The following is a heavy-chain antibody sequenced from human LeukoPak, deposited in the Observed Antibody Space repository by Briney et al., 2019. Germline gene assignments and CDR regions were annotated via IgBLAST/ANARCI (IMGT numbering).Heavy chain of an antibody. J-gene: IGHJ3*02. V-gene: IGHV3-9*01. CDR1: GFSFDYYG. CDR2: ISWNSGSI. D-gene: IGHD3/OR15-3a*01. CDR3: EKGGTGYHDAFDM. Sequence: GGSLRLSCVAPGFSFDYYGMHLVRPAPGKGVELVSGISWNSGSIGYAGSVKGRFTISRDNAKNSLYLQMNSVRPEDTALYFCEKGGTGYHDAFDMWGQGIVVTVSS.